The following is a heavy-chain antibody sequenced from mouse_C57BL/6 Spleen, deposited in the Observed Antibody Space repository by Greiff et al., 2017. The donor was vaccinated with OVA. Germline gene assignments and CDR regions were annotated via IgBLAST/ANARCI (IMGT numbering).Heavy chain of an antibody. J-gene: IGHJ4*01. D-gene: IGHD1-1*01. V-gene: IGHV1-26*01. CDR3: ARPVYGSSSDAMDY. CDR1: GYTFTDYY. CDR2: INPNNGGT. Sequence: EVQLQQSGPELVKPGASVKISCKASGYTFTDYYMNWVKQSHGKSLEWIGDINPNNGGTSYNQKFKGKATLTVDKSSSTAYMELRSLTSEDSAVYYCARPVYGSSSDAMDYWGQGTSVTVSS.